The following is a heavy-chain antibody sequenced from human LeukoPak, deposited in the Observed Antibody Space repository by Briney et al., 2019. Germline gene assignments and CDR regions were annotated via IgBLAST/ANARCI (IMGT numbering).Heavy chain of an antibody. V-gene: IGHV1-18*04. CDR2: ISAYNGNT. J-gene: IGHJ4*02. CDR1: GYTFTSYG. D-gene: IGHD6-19*01. Sequence: ASVKASCKASGYTFTSYGISWVRQAPGQGLEWMGWISAYNGNTNYAQKLQGRVTMTTDTSTSTAYMELRSLRSDDTAVYYCARDLGALAVAGSFDYWGQGTLVTVSS. CDR3: ARDLGALAVAGSFDY.